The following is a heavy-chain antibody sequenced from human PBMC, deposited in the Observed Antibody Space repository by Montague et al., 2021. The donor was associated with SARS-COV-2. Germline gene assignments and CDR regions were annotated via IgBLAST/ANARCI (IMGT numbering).Heavy chain of an antibody. V-gene: IGHV2-70*01. CDR1: GSSLSISGMC. CDR3: ARSYGTTVVTRAFDY. Sequence: PALVKPTQTLTLTCTFSGSSLSISGMCVSWIRQPPGKALEWLTLIDWDDDKYYSTSLKTRLTISKDTSKNQVVLTMTIMDPVDTATYYCARSYGTTVVTRAFDYWGQGTLVTVSS. CDR2: IDWDDDK. J-gene: IGHJ4*02. D-gene: IGHD4-23*01.